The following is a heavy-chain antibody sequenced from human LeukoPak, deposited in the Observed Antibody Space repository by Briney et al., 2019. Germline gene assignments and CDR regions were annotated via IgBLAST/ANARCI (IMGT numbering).Heavy chain of an antibody. V-gene: IGHV3-30*04. D-gene: IGHD4-17*01. CDR3: ARDGLHGDYDY. Sequence: PGRSLRLSCAASGFTFSTYPMRWVRQAPGKGLEWVTLISYDGTKQYYADSVKGRFTISRDNAKNSLYLQMNSLRAEDTAVYYCARDGLHGDYDYWGQGTLVTVSS. J-gene: IGHJ4*02. CDR2: ISYDGTKQ. CDR1: GFTFSTYP.